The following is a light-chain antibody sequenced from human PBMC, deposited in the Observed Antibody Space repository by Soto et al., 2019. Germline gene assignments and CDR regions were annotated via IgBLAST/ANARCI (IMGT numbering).Light chain of an antibody. CDR3: QQYDNLPLT. Sequence: DILLTHSPDSLAVSLGERATINCKSSQSVLYSSKNKNYLAWYQQKPGKAPKLLIYDASNLETGVPSRFSGSGSGTDFTFTISSLQPEDIATYYCQQYDNLPLTFGGGTKVDIK. CDR2: DAS. CDR1: QSVLYSSKNKNY. V-gene: IGKV4-1*01. J-gene: IGKJ4*01.